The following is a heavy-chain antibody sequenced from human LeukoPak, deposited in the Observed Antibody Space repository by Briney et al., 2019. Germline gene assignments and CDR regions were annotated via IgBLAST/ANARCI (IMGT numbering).Heavy chain of an antibody. V-gene: IGHV4-38-2*02. CDR3: ASSWYQLLYRFDY. J-gene: IGHJ4*02. CDR1: GYSISSGYY. D-gene: IGHD2-2*02. CDR2: IYHSGST. Sequence: SETLSLTCTVSGYSISSGYYWGWIRQPPGKGLEWIGSIYHSGSTYYNPSLKSRVTISVDTSKNQFSLKLSSVTAADTAVYYCASSWYQLLYRFDYWGQGTLVTVSS.